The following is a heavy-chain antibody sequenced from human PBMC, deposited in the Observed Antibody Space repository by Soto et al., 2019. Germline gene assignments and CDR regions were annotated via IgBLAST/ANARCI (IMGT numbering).Heavy chain of an antibody. CDR3: ARAGDVPYYYYGMDV. CDR1: GYTFTSYG. Sequence: QVQLVQSGGEVRKPGASVTVSCKASGYTFTSYGISWVRQAPGQGLERMGWISGYNGKTNSAQKVQDRVTMTTDTSTSTVYVELRSLRFDDTAVYYCARAGDVPYYYYGMDVWGQGTTVTVSS. CDR2: ISGYNGKT. V-gene: IGHV1-18*01. D-gene: IGHD2-21*02. J-gene: IGHJ6*02.